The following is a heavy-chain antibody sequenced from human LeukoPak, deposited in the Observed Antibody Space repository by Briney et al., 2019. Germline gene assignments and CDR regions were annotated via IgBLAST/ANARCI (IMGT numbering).Heavy chain of an antibody. J-gene: IGHJ4*02. V-gene: IGHV3-30*02. CDR1: GFTFNKCG. CDR2: IRHNGSDK. CDR3: ATEFNYYGSGSYG. D-gene: IGHD3-10*01. Sequence: GGSLRLSCSASGFTFNKCGMHWVRQAPGKGLEWVAFIRHNGSDKYYIDSVKDRFIISRDNSKNTLYLQMNSLRAEDTAVYYCATEFNYYGSGSYGWGQGTLVTVSS.